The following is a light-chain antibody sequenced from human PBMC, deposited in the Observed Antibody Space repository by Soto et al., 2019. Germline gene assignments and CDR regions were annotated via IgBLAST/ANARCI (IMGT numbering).Light chain of an antibody. V-gene: IGLV1-47*01. Sequence: QSVLTQPPSASGTPGQRVTISCSESGSNIENDYVYWYQQIPGRAPKLLIYRNHHRPSGVPDRFSGSKSGTSASLTISGFRSEDEADYYCAAWGDSLSGPVFGGGTKLTVL. J-gene: IGLJ3*02. CDR2: RNH. CDR3: AAWGDSLSGPV. CDR1: GSNIENDY.